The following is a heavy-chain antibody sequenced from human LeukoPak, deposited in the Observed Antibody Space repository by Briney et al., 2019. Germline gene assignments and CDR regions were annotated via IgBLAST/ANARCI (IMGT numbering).Heavy chain of an antibody. D-gene: IGHD3-10*01. CDR3: ARERRACGEDF. CDR2: INPNGGNT. Sequence: ASVKVSCKASGYTFTNYYIHWVRQAPGQGLEWVGLINPNGGNTGYAQRFQGRVTVTTDTSTSTVFMELNSLQSEDTAVYYCARERRACGEDFWGQGTLVTVSS. CDR1: GYTFTNYY. J-gene: IGHJ4*02. V-gene: IGHV1-46*01.